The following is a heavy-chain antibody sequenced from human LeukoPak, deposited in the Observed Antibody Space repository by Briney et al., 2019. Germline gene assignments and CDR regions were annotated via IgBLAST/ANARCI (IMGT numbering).Heavy chain of an antibody. CDR3: ARDGQYCSSTSCPKGMDV. V-gene: IGHV3-21*01. Sequence: GGSLRLSCAASGFTFSSYSMNWVRQAPGKGLEWVSSISSSSSYIYYADSVKGRFTISRDNAKNSLYLQMNSLRAEDTAVYYCARDGQYCSSTSCPKGMDVWGQGTTVAVSS. J-gene: IGHJ6*02. CDR2: ISSSSSYI. D-gene: IGHD2-2*01. CDR1: GFTFSSYS.